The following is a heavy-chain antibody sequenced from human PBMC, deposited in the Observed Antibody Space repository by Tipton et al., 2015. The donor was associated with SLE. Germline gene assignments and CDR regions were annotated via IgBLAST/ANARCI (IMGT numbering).Heavy chain of an antibody. V-gene: IGHV6-1*01. CDR2: TYYRSKWYN. CDR1: GESVSSNGAS. J-gene: IGHJ4*02. Sequence: GLVKPSQTLSLTCAISGESVSSNGASWYWIRQSPSRGLEWLGRTYYRSKWYNEYADSVKSRITISPDTAKNQFSLQLNSVTPADTAIYYCVRGNYNFDYWGQGTLVTVSS. CDR3: VRGNYNFDY. D-gene: IGHD1-7*01.